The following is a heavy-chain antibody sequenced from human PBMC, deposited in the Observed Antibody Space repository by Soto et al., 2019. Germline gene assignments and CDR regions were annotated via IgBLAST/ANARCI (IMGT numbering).Heavy chain of an antibody. CDR1: GGTFSSYA. CDR2: IIPIFGTA. J-gene: IGHJ6*02. D-gene: IGHD3-22*01. V-gene: IGHV1-69*13. Sequence: SVKVSCKASGGTFSSYAISWVRQAPGQGLEWMGGIIPIFGTANYAQKFQGRVTITADESTSTAYMELSSLRSEDTAVYYCASLNYYDSSGYNYYYYGMDVWGQGTTVTVS. CDR3: ASLNYYDSSGYNYYYYGMDV.